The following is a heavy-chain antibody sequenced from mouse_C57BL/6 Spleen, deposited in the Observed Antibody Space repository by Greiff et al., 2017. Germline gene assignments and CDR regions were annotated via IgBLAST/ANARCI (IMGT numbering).Heavy chain of an antibody. Sequence: EVQVVESGGGLVKPGGSLKLSCAASGFTFSSYAMSWVRQTPEKRLEWVATISDGGSYTYYPDNVKGRFTISRDNAKNNLYLQMSNLKSEDTAMYYCARERYFDVWGTGTTVTVSS. J-gene: IGHJ1*03. CDR1: GFTFSSYA. CDR2: ISDGGSYT. V-gene: IGHV5-4*01. CDR3: ARERYFDV.